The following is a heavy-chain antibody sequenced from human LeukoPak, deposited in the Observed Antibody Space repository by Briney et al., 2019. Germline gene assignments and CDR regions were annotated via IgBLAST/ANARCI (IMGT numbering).Heavy chain of an antibody. J-gene: IGHJ4*02. CDR1: GGTFSNYV. Sequence: ASVKVSCKASGGTFSNYVISWVRQAPGQGLEWMGWINPNSGGTNYAQKFQGRVTMTRGTSISTAYMELSRLRSDDTAVYYCARGGYRKGFDYWGQGTLVTVSS. V-gene: IGHV1-2*02. CDR2: INPNSGGT. CDR3: ARGGYRKGFDY. D-gene: IGHD3-22*01.